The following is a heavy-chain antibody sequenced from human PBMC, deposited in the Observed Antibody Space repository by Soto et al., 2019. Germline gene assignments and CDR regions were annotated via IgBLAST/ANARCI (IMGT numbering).Heavy chain of an antibody. V-gene: IGHV3-23*01. CDR2: ISGSGGST. CDR1: GFTFSNYA. CDR3: AAWGSGYGAFDI. D-gene: IGHD3-3*01. J-gene: IGHJ3*02. Sequence: GGSLRLSCAASGFTFSNYAMTWVRQGPGKGLEWVSAISGSGGSTYYADSVKGRFTISRDNSKNTLYLQMNSLRAEDTAVYYCAAWGSGYGAFDIWGQGTMVTVSS.